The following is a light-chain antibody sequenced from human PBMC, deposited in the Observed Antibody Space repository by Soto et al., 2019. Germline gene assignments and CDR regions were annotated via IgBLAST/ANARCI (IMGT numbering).Light chain of an antibody. J-gene: IGLJ2*01. V-gene: IGLV2-14*01. CDR2: EVS. CDR3: SSYTSSSTLV. CDR1: SSDVGDFDC. Sequence: QSALTQPASVSGSPGQSITISCTGTSSDVGDFDCVSWYQQHPGKAPKLMIYEVSDRPSGVSNRFSSSKSGDTASLTISGLQAEDEADYYCSSYTSSSTLVFGGGTKLTVL.